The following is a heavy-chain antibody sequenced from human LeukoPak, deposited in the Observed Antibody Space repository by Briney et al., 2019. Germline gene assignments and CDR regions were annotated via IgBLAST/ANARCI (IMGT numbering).Heavy chain of an antibody. D-gene: IGHD2-2*01. CDR2: IIPIFGTA. J-gene: IGHJ6*03. CDR1: GGTFSSYA. V-gene: IGHV1-69*05. CDR3: ARAEAVPAAPALYYYMDV. Sequence: GASVKVSCKASGGTFSSYAISWVRQAPGQGLEWMGGIIPIFGTANYAQKFQGRVTITTDESTSTAYMELSSLRSEDTAVYYCARAEAVPAAPALYYYMDVWGKGTTVTVSS.